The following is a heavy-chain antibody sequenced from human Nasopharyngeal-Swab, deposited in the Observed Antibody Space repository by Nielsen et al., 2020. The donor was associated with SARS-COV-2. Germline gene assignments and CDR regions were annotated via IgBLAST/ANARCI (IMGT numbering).Heavy chain of an antibody. Sequence: GGSLRLSCAASGFTFSDSAIHWVRQASGEGLEWVARNRSKGNNYATAYSASVKGRFIILRDDPTNTAYLQMNSLKTEDTAMYYCTRCGGGCYSGRDYWGQGTLVTVSS. V-gene: IGHV3-73*01. CDR3: TRCGGGCYSGRDY. CDR2: NRSKGNNYAT. CDR1: GFTFSDSA. J-gene: IGHJ4*02. D-gene: IGHD2-15*01.